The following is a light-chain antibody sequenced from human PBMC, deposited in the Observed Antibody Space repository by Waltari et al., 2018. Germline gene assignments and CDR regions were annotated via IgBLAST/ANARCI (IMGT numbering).Light chain of an antibody. CDR3: QQYDNWRGT. Sequence: EILITHSPATLSVFPGERATLSCWASQRIRSNLVWYQHKPGQAPRLLIYGASTRATGIPARFSGSVSGTEFTLTISSLQSEDFAVYVYQQYDNWRGTFGQGTKVEIK. CDR1: QRIRSN. CDR2: GAS. V-gene: IGKV3-15*01. J-gene: IGKJ1*01.